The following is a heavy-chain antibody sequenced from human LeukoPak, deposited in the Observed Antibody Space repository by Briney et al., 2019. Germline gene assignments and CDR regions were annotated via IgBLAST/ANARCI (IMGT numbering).Heavy chain of an antibody. D-gene: IGHD3-22*01. CDR2: IYYSGST. CDR1: GGSISSYY. V-gene: IGHV4-59*08. J-gene: IGHJ4*02. Sequence: PSETLSLTCTVSGGSISSYYWSWLRQPPGKGLEWIGYIYYSGSTNYNTSLKSRVTISVDTSKNQFSLKLSSVTAADTAVYYCARHRSRRDYYDSSGYQFDYWGQGTLVTVSS. CDR3: ARHRSRRDYYDSSGYQFDY.